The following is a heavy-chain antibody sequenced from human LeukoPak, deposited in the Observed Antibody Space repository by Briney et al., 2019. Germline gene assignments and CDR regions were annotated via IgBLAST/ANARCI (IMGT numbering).Heavy chain of an antibody. Sequence: GGSLRLSCAASGFTFSSYWMSWVRQAPGKGLEWVANIKQDGSEKYYVDSVKGRFTISRDNAKNSLYLQMNSLRAEDTAVYYCARGSSGWYYYYMDVWGKGTTVTVSS. D-gene: IGHD6-19*01. V-gene: IGHV3-7*04. CDR1: GFTFSSYW. J-gene: IGHJ6*03. CDR3: ARGSSGWYYYYMDV. CDR2: IKQDGSEK.